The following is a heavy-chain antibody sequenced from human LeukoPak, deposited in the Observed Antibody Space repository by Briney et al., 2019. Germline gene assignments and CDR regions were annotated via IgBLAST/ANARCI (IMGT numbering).Heavy chain of an antibody. D-gene: IGHD5-18*01. CDR3: ARSPRTKYSYGPGFDY. CDR2: ISGSSSYI. J-gene: IGHJ4*02. Sequence: GGSLRLPCAASGFTFSSYSMNWVRQAPGKGLEWVSSISGSSSYIYYADSVKGRFTISRDNAKNSLYLQMNSLRAEDTAVYYCARSPRTKYSYGPGFDYWGQGTLVTVSS. CDR1: GFTFSSYS. V-gene: IGHV3-21*01.